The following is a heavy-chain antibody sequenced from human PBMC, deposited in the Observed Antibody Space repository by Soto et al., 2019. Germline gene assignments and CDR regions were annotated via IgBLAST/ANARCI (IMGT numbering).Heavy chain of an antibody. J-gene: IGHJ4*02. D-gene: IGHD3-22*01. CDR1: GFTVSSNY. Sequence: GGSLRLSCAASGFTVSSNYMSWVRQAPGKGLEWVSVIYSGGSTYYADSVKGRFTISRDNSKNTLYLQMNSLRAEDTAVYYCARGSNNHYYHSNAFDYWGQGTLVTVSS. CDR2: IYSGGST. CDR3: ARGSNNHYYHSNAFDY. V-gene: IGHV3-53*01.